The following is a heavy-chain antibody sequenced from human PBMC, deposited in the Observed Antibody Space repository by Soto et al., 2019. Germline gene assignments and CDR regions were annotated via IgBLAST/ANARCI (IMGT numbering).Heavy chain of an antibody. CDR2: IIPIFGTA. CDR3: ARADYGGKRGYYYGMDV. V-gene: IGHV1-69*13. Sequence: GASVKVSCKASGGTFSSYAISWVRQAPGQGLEWMGGIIPIFGTANYAQKFQGRVTITADESTSTAYMELSSLRSEDTAVYYCARADYGGKRGYYYGMDVWGQGTTVTVSS. D-gene: IGHD4-17*01. J-gene: IGHJ6*02. CDR1: GGTFSSYA.